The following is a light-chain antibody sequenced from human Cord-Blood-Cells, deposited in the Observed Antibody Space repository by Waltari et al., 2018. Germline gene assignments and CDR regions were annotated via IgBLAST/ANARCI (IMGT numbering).Light chain of an antibody. J-gene: IGKJ5*01. CDR1: QSVSSY. V-gene: IGKV3-11*01. Sequence: EIVLTQSPATLSLSPGERATLSCRASQSVSSYFACYHQKPRRAPTLLIYDASNSATGIQARFSGSGSGTDFTLIISRLEHEDFAFYYWQQRSNWLTFGQGTRVEIK. CDR3: QQRSNWLT. CDR2: DAS.